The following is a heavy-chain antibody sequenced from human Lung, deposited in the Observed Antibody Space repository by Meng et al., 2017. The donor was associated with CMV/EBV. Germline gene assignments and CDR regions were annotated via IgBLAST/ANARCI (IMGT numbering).Heavy chain of an antibody. CDR3: ARDPTRYNWNYGNWFFDL. V-gene: IGHV3-21*01. D-gene: IGHD1-7*01. CDR1: GFTFSSYT. CDR2: IRSSSSYT. J-gene: IGHJ2*01. Sequence: GGSLRLSCAASGFTFSSYTMHWVRQAPGKGLEWVSLIRSSSSYTYYADSLKGRFTISRDNAKNSLYLQMNSLRAEDTAVYYCARDPTRYNWNYGNWFFDLWGRGXLVTVSS.